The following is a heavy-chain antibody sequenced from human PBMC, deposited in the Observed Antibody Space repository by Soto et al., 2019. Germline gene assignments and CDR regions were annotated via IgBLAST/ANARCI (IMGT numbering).Heavy chain of an antibody. J-gene: IGHJ5*02. Sequence: QVQLVQSGAEVKKPGASVKVSCKASGYTFTSYAMHWVRQAPGQRLESMGWINAGNGNTKYSQKFQGRVTITRDTSASTAYMELSSLTSEDTAVYYCARKWRLSETFDPWGQGTLVTVSS. CDR3: ARKWRLSETFDP. CDR1: GYTFTSYA. D-gene: IGHD2-8*01. CDR2: INAGNGNT. V-gene: IGHV1-3*01.